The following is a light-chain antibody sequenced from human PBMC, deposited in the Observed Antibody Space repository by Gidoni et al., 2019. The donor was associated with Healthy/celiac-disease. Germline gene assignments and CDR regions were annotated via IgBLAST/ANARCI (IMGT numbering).Light chain of an antibody. J-gene: IGLJ3*02. Sequence: SALTQPASVSGSPGQSITISCTGTSSDVGSYHRVSWYPHYPGNAPKLMIYECSKLPSGVSHRFSGSISGNPASLTISGFQAEDEADYFCCSYGGSGTFEVLFGGGTKLTVL. CDR2: ECS. CDR3: CSYGGSGTFEVL. CDR1: SSDVGSYHR. V-gene: IGLV2-23*03.